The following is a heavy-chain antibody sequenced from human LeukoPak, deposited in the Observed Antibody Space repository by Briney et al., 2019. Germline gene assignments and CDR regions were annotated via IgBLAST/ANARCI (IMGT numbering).Heavy chain of an antibody. CDR1: GGSISSYY. CDR2: FYYSGNT. V-gene: IGHV4-59*01. D-gene: IGHD3-16*01. Sequence: ASETLSLTCTVSGGSISSYYWSWIRQPPGKGLEWIGYFYYSGNTNYNPSLKSRVTISVDTSKNQFSLKLTSVAAADTAVYYCASQFGWGQGTLVTVSS. J-gene: IGHJ1*01. CDR3: ASQFG.